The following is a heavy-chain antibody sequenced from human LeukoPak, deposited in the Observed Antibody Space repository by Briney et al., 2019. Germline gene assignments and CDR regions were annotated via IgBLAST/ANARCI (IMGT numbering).Heavy chain of an antibody. Sequence: ASVKVSCKASGYTFTGYYMHWVRQAPGQGLEWMGWINPNSGGTNYAQKFQGWVTMTRDTSISTAYMELSRLRSDDTAVYYCARDLAYCSSTSCYRDYGMDVWGQGTTVTVSS. J-gene: IGHJ6*02. CDR2: INPNSGGT. CDR3: ARDLAYCSSTSCYRDYGMDV. CDR1: GYTFTGYY. D-gene: IGHD2-2*02. V-gene: IGHV1-2*04.